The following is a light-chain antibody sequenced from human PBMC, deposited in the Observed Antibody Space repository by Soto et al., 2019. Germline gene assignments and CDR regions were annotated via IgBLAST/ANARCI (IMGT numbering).Light chain of an antibody. CDR1: SSDVGGYNY. CDR2: DVS. V-gene: IGLV2-14*01. J-gene: IGLJ2*01. Sequence: QSALTQPASVSGSPGQSITISCTGTSSDVGGYNYVSWYQQHPGKAPKLMIYDVSNRPSGVSNRFSGSKFGNTAPLTISGLQAEDEADYYCSSYTSSSTLVFGGGTKVTVL. CDR3: SSYTSSSTLV.